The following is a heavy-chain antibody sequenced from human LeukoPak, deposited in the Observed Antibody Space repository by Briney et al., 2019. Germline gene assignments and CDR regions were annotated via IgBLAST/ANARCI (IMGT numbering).Heavy chain of an antibody. Sequence: SETLSLTCAVSGYSISSNYYWGWIRQPPGKGLEWIGVIYHRGNTDYNPSLQSRVTISIDTSKNEFSLKVNSVTAADTAVYYCARSVIVLAIVADYYTCMDVWGRGISVTVSS. J-gene: IGHJ6*03. CDR2: IYHRGNT. D-gene: IGHD2/OR15-2a*01. CDR1: GYSISSNYY. CDR3: ARSVIVLAIVADYYTCMDV. V-gene: IGHV4-38-2*01.